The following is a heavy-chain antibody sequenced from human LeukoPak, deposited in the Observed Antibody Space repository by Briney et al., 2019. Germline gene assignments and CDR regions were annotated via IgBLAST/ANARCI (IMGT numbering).Heavy chain of an antibody. CDR2: IYTSGST. J-gene: IGHJ6*03. Sequence: PSQTLSLTCTVSGGSISSGSYYWSWIRQPAGKGLEWIGRIYTSGSTNYNPSLKSRVTISVDTSKNQFSLKLSSVTAADTAVYHCARVYSYGIYYYYMDVWGKGTTVTVSS. CDR1: GGSISSGSYY. V-gene: IGHV4-61*02. D-gene: IGHD5-18*01. CDR3: ARVYSYGIYYYYMDV.